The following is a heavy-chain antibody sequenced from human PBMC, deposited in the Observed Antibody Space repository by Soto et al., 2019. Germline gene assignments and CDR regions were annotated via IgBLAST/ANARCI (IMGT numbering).Heavy chain of an antibody. CDR1: GYGFTSYW. J-gene: IGHJ6*02. V-gene: IGHV5-10-1*01. CDR3: ARLRGSSSSPYYYGMDV. Sequence: LKISCKGSGYGFTSYWISWVRQMPGKGLEWMGRIDPSDSYTNYSPSFQGHVTISADKSISTAYLQWSSLKASDTAMYYCARLRGSSSSPYYYGMDVWGQGTTVTVS. CDR2: IDPSDSYT. D-gene: IGHD6-6*01.